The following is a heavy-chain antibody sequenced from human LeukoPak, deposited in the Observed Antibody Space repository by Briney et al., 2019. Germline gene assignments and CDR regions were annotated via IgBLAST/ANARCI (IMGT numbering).Heavy chain of an antibody. CDR2: ISRSGSTI. Sequence: GGSLRLSCGASGFTFSSYEMNWVRQAPGKGQGWVSYISRSGSTIYYADSVKGRFTISRDNAKNSLYLQMNSLRAEDTAVYYCAREDSSGYKPFDYWGQGTLVTVSS. CDR3: AREDSSGYKPFDY. J-gene: IGHJ4*02. V-gene: IGHV3-48*03. CDR1: GFTFSSYE. D-gene: IGHD3-22*01.